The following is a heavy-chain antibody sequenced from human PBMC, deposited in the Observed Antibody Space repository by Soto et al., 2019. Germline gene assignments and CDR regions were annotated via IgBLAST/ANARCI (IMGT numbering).Heavy chain of an antibody. CDR3: ERTSRFQTGQLDY. V-gene: IGHV4-28*01. J-gene: IGHJ4*02. CDR2: IFYTGTT. Sequence: SETLCLTCAVPGYSISSDNWWGWIRQPPGKGLEWIGYIFYTGTTYYNLSLKSRVTMSVDTAKDQFSLKLSSVTAAETAVYYCERTSRFQTGQLDYWGQGTLVTVSS. D-gene: IGHD3-9*01. CDR1: GYSISSDNW.